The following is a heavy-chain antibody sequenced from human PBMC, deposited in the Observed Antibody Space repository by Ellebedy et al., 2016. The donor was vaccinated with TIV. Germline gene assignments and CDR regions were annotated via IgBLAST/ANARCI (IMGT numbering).Heavy chain of an antibody. J-gene: IGHJ4*02. D-gene: IGHD3-10*01. V-gene: IGHV1-3*01. CDR1: GYTFTSYA. CDR2: INAGNGNT. Sequence: ASVKVSCKASGYTFTSYAMHWVRQAPGQRLEWMGWINAGNGNTKYSQKFQGRVTITRDTSASTAYMELSSLRSEDTAVYYCARAKNGIRVWFGDYWGQGTLVTVSS. CDR3: ARAKNGIRVWFGDY.